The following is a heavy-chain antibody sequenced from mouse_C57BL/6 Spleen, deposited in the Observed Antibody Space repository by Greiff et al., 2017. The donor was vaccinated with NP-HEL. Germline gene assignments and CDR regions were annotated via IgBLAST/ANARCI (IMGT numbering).Heavy chain of an antibody. D-gene: IGHD2-3*01. CDR1: GYAFTNYL. Sequence: QVQLQQSGAELVRPGTSVKVSCKASGYAFTNYLIEWVKQRPGQGLEWIGVINPGSGGTNYNEKFKGKATLTADKSSSTAYMQLSSLTSEDSAVYFCARNRVPDGYDYWGQGTTLTVSS. J-gene: IGHJ2*01. V-gene: IGHV1-54*01. CDR2: INPGSGGT. CDR3: ARNRVPDGYDY.